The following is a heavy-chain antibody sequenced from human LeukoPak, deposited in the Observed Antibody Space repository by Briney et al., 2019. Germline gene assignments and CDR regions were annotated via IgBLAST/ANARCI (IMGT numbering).Heavy chain of an antibody. V-gene: IGHV3-21*01. CDR3: ARTTIAAAGCFDY. CDR1: GFTFSSYS. CDR2: ISSSSSYI. D-gene: IGHD6-13*01. J-gene: IGHJ4*02. Sequence: GGSLRLSCAASGFTFSSYSMTWVRQAPGKGLEWVSSISSSSSYIYYADSVKGRFTISRDNAKNSLYLQMNSLRAEDTAVYYCARTTIAAAGCFDYWGQGTLVTVSS.